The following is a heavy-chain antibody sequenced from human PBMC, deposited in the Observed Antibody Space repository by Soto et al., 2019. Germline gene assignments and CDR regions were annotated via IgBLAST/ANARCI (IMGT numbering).Heavy chain of an antibody. Sequence: QVQLVESGGGVVQPGRSLRLSCAASGFTFSSLGMHWVRQAPGKGLEWVAIISYDGSSKYYADSVKGRFTISRDNSKNTLDLQLNSLRTEDTAVYYCAKEIGDSNDYPLDYWCQGTLVTVSS. D-gene: IGHD4-4*01. V-gene: IGHV3-30*18. CDR3: AKEIGDSNDYPLDY. CDR1: GFTFSSLG. CDR2: ISYDGSSK. J-gene: IGHJ4*02.